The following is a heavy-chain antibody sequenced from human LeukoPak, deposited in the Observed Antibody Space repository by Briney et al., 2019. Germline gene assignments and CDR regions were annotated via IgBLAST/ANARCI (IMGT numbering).Heavy chain of an antibody. CDR3: ATLKGWYGGGCFDY. CDR1: GVTVSTIY. Sequence: PGGSLRLSCAASGVTVSTIYMGWVRQAPGKGLDWVSVIYPDGKAYYAESVKGRFTISRDSSENTLFLQMNSLRAEDTAVYYCATLKGWYGGGCFDYWGQGTLVTVSS. V-gene: IGHV3-53*01. CDR2: IYPDGKA. D-gene: IGHD6-19*01. J-gene: IGHJ4*02.